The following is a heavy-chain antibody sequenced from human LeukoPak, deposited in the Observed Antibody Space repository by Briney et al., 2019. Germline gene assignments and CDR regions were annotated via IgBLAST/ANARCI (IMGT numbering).Heavy chain of an antibody. CDR1: GGSISSYY. V-gene: IGHV4-59*01. CDR2: IYYSGST. J-gene: IGHJ4*02. D-gene: IGHD3-16*01. CDR3: ARTLGGPGDY. Sequence: SETLSLTCTVSGGSISSYYWSWIRQPPGKGLEWIGYIYYSGSTNYNPSLKSRVTISVDTSKNQFSLKLSSVTAADTAVYYCARTLGGPGDYWGQGTLVTVSS.